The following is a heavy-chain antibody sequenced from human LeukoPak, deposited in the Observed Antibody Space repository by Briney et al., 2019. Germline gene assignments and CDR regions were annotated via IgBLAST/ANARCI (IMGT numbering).Heavy chain of an antibody. D-gene: IGHD1-26*01. V-gene: IGHV1-18*01. J-gene: IGHJ4*02. CDR3: ASDLRRHSGSYYYFDY. CDR2: ISAYNGNT. CDR1: GYTFTSYG. Sequence: ASVKVSCKASGYTFTSYGISWVRQAPGQGLEWMGWISAYNGNTNYAQKLQGRVTMTTDTSTSTAYMELRSLRSDDTAVYYCASDLRRHSGSYYYFDYWGQGTLVTVSS.